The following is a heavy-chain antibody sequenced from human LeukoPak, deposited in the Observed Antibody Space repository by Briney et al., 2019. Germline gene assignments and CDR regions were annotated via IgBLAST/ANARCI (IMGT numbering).Heavy chain of an antibody. CDR2: IQTEPYSHAT. CDR1: GFTFSGFD. CDR3: ARRDCSSFSCYSFDS. D-gene: IGHD2-2*01. Sequence: GGSLRLSCTTSGFTFSGFDIHWVRQASGRGLEWVGRIQTEPYSHATAYAASVKGRFTISRDDSKNTAYLQMNSLKAEDTAVYYCARRDCSSFSCYSFDSWGQGILVTVSS. J-gene: IGHJ4*02. V-gene: IGHV3-73*01.